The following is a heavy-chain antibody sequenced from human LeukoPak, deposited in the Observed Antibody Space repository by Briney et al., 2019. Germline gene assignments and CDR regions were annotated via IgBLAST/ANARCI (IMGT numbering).Heavy chain of an antibody. D-gene: IGHD3-16*01. V-gene: IGHV3-21*01. Sequence: GGSLRLSCEASGFTFSVYSMNWVRQAPGKGLEWVSSISGTGSHIYSADSMKGRFIISGDNAKNSLHLQMNSLRAEDTAVYYWVREPGPPRGWFDSWGQGTLVTVSS. CDR2: ISGTGSHI. CDR1: GFTFSVYS. CDR3: VREPGPPRGWFDS. J-gene: IGHJ5*01.